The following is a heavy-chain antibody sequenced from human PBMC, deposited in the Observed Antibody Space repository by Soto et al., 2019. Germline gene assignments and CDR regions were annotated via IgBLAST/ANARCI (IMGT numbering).Heavy chain of an antibody. CDR1: GGSISSGDYY. CDR2: IYYSGSA. CDR3: AREYGSSSGYYYDY. V-gene: IGHV4-30-4*01. Sequence: SETLSLTCTVSGGSISSGDYYWSWIRQPPGKGLEWIGYIYYSGSAYYNPSLKSRVTISVDTSKNQFSLKLSSVTAAYTAVYFCAREYGSSSGYYYDYWGQGTLVTVSS. J-gene: IGHJ4*02. D-gene: IGHD3-22*01.